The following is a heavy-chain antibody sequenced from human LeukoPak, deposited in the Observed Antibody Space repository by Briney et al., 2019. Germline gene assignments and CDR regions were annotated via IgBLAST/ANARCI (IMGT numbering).Heavy chain of an antibody. CDR3: ARSRAFSGLLGY. Sequence: ASVKVSCKASGYFFTDYYMHWVRQAPGQGLEWMGWINPNSGGTNYAQKFQGRVTMTRDTSISTAYMELSGLISDDTAVYYCARSRAFSGLLGYWGQGTLVSVSS. CDR1: GYFFTDYY. D-gene: IGHD1-26*01. V-gene: IGHV1-2*02. CDR2: INPNSGGT. J-gene: IGHJ4*02.